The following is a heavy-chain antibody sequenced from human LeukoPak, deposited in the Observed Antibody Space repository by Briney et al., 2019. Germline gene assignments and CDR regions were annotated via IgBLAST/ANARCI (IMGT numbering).Heavy chain of an antibody. D-gene: IGHD3/OR15-3a*01. V-gene: IGHV3-7*01. J-gene: IGHJ4*02. CDR3: ASGRHDFLH. CDR2: INLDGTEE. Sequence: QSGESLRLSCAASGFVFSTYWMTWVRQAPGKGLEWVANINLDGTEEHYVDSSLKGRFTISRDNAKNSLYLQMTSLRVEDTAVYYCASGRHDFLHWGQGTLVTVSS. CDR1: GFVFSTYW.